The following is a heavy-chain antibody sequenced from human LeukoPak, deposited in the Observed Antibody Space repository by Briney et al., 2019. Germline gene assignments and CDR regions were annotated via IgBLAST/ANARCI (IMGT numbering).Heavy chain of an antibody. Sequence: GGSLRLSCAASGFTVSSNYMSWVRQAPGKGLEWVSVIYSGGSTYYADSVKGRFTISRDNSKNTLYLQMNSLRAEDTAVYSCARDREWVLGAAGTSYYYYGMDVWGQGTTVTVSS. CDR3: ARDREWVLGAAGTSYYYYGMDV. J-gene: IGHJ6*02. V-gene: IGHV3-66*01. CDR1: GFTVSSNY. CDR2: IYSGGST. D-gene: IGHD6-13*01.